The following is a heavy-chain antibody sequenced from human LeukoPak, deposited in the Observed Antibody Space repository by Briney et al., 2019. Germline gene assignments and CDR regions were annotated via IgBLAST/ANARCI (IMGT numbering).Heavy chain of an antibody. J-gene: IGHJ4*02. CDR1: GFTFDDYA. CDR2: ISWNSGSI. V-gene: IGHV3-9*01. Sequence: PGGSLRLSCAASGFTFDDYAMHWVRQAPGKGLEWVSGISWNSGSIGYADSVKGRFTISRDNSKNTLYLQMNSLRAEDTAVYYCAKSGYSSSWYDLYFDYWGQGTLVTVSS. CDR3: AKSGYSSSWYDLYFDY. D-gene: IGHD6-13*01.